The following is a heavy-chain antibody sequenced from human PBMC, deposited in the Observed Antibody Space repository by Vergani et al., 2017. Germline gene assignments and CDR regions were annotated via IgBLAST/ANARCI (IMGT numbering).Heavy chain of an antibody. Sequence: QVQLQESGPGLVKPSETLSLTCTVSGGSISSYYWSWIRQPPGKGLEWIGYIYYSGSTNYNPSLKSRVTISVDTSKNQFSLKLSSVTAADTAVYYCARTYSSSSWWNWFDPWGQGTLGTVSS. CDR3: ARTYSSSSWWNWFDP. V-gene: IGHV4-59*08. CDR2: IYYSGST. J-gene: IGHJ5*02. CDR1: GGSISSYY. D-gene: IGHD6-6*01.